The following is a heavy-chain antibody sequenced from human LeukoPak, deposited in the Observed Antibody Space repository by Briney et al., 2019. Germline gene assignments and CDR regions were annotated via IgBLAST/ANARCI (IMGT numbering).Heavy chain of an antibody. V-gene: IGHV1-69*04. CDR3: ARGVLRAPPDY. CDR1: GGTFSSYA. Sequence: ASVKVSCKASGGTFSSYAISWVRQAPGQGLEWMGRIIPILGIANYAQKFQGRVTITADKSTSTAYMELSSLRSEDTAVYYCARGVLRAPPDYWGQGTLVTVSS. CDR2: IIPILGIA. J-gene: IGHJ4*02.